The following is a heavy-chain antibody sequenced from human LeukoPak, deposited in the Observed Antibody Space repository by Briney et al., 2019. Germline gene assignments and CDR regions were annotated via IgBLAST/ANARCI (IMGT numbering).Heavy chain of an antibody. CDR3: ARGRSSSYYYYYGMDV. V-gene: IGHV1-46*01. J-gene: IGHJ6*02. D-gene: IGHD6-6*01. Sequence: ASVKVSCKASGYTFTSYYMHWVRQAPGQGLEWMGIINPSGGSTSYAQKFQGRVTMTRDTSTSTVYMGLSSLRSEDTAVYYCARGRSSSYYYYYGMDVWGQGTTVTVSS. CDR2: INPSGGST. CDR1: GYTFTSYY.